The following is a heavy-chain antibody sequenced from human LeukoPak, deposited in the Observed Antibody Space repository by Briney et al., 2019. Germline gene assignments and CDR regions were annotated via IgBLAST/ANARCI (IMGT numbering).Heavy chain of an antibody. J-gene: IGHJ4*02. Sequence: PSETLSLTCTVSGGSISSSSYYWGWIRQPPGKGLEWIGSIYYSGSTYYNPSLKSRVTISVDTSKNQFSLKLSSVTAADTAVYYCALGLRPYDSSGYSIDYWGQGTLVTVSS. D-gene: IGHD3-22*01. V-gene: IGHV4-39*07. CDR2: IYYSGST. CDR1: GGSISSSSYY. CDR3: ALGLRPYDSSGYSIDY.